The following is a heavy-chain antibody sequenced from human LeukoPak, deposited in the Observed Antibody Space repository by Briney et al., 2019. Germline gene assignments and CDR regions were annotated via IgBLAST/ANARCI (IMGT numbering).Heavy chain of an antibody. J-gene: IGHJ4*02. CDR3: ARGITIFADLTPFNH. CDR2: INPNSGGT. Sequence: ASVTVSCKASGYSFTAYYIHWVRQAPGQGLEWVGWINPNSGGTKYAQKFQGRVTMASDASISTAYMDLRGLRSDDTAVYYCARGITIFADLTPFNHWGQGALVTVSS. D-gene: IGHD3-3*01. V-gene: IGHV1-2*02. CDR1: GYSFTAYY.